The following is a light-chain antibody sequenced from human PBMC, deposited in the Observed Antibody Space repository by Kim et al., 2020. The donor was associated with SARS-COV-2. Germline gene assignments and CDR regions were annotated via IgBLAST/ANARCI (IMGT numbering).Light chain of an antibody. CDR3: QSYDAVSRWV. CDR1: SGRIASNY. V-gene: IGLV6-57*03. Sequence: KTVTVTGPRSSGRIASNYVQWYQPRPGSAPITLIYEDEQRPSGVPDRFSGSIDRSSNSASLTISGLKSEDEADYYCQSYDAVSRWVFGGGTQLTVL. J-gene: IGLJ3*02. CDR2: EDE.